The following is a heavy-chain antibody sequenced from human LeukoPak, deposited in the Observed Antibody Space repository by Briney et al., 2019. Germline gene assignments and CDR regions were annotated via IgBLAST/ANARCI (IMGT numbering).Heavy chain of an antibody. CDR2: IRYDGSNK. CDR3: TSPRSVSVDAFDI. CDR1: GFTFSSYG. J-gene: IGHJ3*02. V-gene: IGHV3-30*02. Sequence: GGSLRLSCAASGFTFSSYGMHWVRQAPGKGLEWVAFIRYDGSNKYYADSVKGRFTISRDNSKNTLYLQMNSLRAEDTAVYYCTSPRSVSVDAFDIWGQGTMVTVSS. D-gene: IGHD3-3*01.